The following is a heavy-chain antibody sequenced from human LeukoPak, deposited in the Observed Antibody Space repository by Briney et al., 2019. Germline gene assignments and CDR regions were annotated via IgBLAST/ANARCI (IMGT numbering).Heavy chain of an antibody. D-gene: IGHD2-2*01. CDR1: GFTFSNYW. J-gene: IGHJ4*02. CDR3: ARERPAADFDF. CDR2: INTAGSST. Sequence: GGSLRLSCAASGFTFSNYWMHWVRQAPGKGLAWVSRINTAGSSTNYADSVKGRFTISRDNAKNTLYLQMNSLRAEDTAVYYCARERPAADFDFWGQGSLVTVSS. V-gene: IGHV3-74*01.